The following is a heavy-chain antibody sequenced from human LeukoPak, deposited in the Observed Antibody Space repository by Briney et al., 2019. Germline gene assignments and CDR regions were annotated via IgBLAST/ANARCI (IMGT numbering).Heavy chain of an antibody. D-gene: IGHD6-19*01. J-gene: IGHJ4*02. V-gene: IGHV3-30*18. CDR1: GFTFSSYG. CDR3: AKDPGIAVAGAGEGFDY. CDR2: ISYDGSNK. Sequence: GGSLRLSCAASGFTFSSYGMHWVRQAPGKGLEWVAVISYDGSNKYYADSVKGRFTISRDNSKNTLYLQMNSLRAEDTAAYYCAKDPGIAVAGAGEGFDYWGQGTLVTVSS.